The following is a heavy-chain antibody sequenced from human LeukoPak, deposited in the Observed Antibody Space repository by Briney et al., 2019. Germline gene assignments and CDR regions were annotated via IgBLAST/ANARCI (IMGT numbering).Heavy chain of an antibody. Sequence: QAGGSLRLSCAASGFTFSSYWMSWVRQAPGKGLEWVANIKQDGSEKYYVDSVKGRFTISRDNAKNSLYLQMNSLRAEDTAVYYCARGGGPTYYYSSGSSQFDYWGQGTLVTVSS. CDR1: GFTFSSYW. D-gene: IGHD3-10*01. CDR2: IKQDGSEK. CDR3: ARGGGPTYYYSSGSSQFDY. J-gene: IGHJ4*02. V-gene: IGHV3-7*01.